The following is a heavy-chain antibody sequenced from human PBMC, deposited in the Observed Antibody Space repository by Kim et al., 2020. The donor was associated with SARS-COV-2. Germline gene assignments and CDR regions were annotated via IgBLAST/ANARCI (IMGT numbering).Heavy chain of an antibody. CDR3: AREGGYCSGGSCYSVDY. Sequence: GGSLRLSCAASGFTVSSNYMSWVRQAPGKGLEWVSVIYSGGSTYYADSVKGRFTIPRDNSKNTLYLQMNSLRAEDTAVYYCAREGGYCSGGSCYSVDYWGQGTLVTVSS. V-gene: IGHV3-53*01. CDR1: GFTVSSNY. J-gene: IGHJ4*02. D-gene: IGHD2-15*01. CDR2: IYSGGST.